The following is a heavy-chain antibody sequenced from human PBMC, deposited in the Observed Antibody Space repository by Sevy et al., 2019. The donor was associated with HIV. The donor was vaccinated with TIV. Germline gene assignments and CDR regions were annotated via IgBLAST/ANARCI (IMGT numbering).Heavy chain of an antibody. J-gene: IGHJ6*02. CDR1: GFTVSSNY. CDR2: IYSGGST. Sequence: GGSLRLSCAASGFTVSSNYMSWVRQAPGKGLERVSVIYSGGSTYYADSVKGRFTISRDNSKNTLYLQMNSLRAEDTAVYYCAREHSGYENYYYYGMDVWGQGTTVTVSS. V-gene: IGHV3-53*01. CDR3: AREHSGYENYYYYGMDV. D-gene: IGHD5-12*01.